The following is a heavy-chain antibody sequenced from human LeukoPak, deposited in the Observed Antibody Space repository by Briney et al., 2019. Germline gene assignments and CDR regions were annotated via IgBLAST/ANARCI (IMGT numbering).Heavy chain of an antibody. J-gene: IGHJ4*02. CDR2: ISSSSSYI. V-gene: IGHV3-21*01. Sequence: GGSLRLSCAASGFTFSSYSMNWVRQAPGKGLEWVSSISSSSSYIYYADSVKGRFTISRDNAKDSLYLQMNSLRAEDTAVYYCARDPVATITPFDYWGQGTLVTVSS. CDR1: GFTFSSYS. D-gene: IGHD5-12*01. CDR3: ARDPVATITPFDY.